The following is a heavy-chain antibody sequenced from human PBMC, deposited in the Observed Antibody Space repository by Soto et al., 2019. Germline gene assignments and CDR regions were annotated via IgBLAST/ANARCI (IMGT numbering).Heavy chain of an antibody. CDR1: GGSVSSYY. CDR2: IYTSGST. J-gene: IGHJ6*02. CDR3: ARMLNRDSSGWYHYYYGMDV. D-gene: IGHD6-19*01. V-gene: IGHV4-4*07. Sequence: SETLSLTCTVSGGSVSSYYWSWIRQPAGKGLEWIGRIYTSGSTNYNPSLKSRVTMSVDTSKNQFSLKLSSVTAADTAVYYCARMLNRDSSGWYHYYYGMDVWGQGTTVTVSS.